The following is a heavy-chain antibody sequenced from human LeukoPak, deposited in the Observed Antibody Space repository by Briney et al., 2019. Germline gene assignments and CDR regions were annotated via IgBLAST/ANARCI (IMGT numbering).Heavy chain of an antibody. J-gene: IGHJ4*02. V-gene: IGHV4-39*02. CDR1: GGSISTSNYY. CDR2: IYYDGST. D-gene: IGHD1-26*01. CDR3: SRESGAFSPFGY. Sequence: SETLSLTCTVSGGSISTSNYYWGWIRQPPGRGLEWIGSIYYDGSTYYTPSLKSRVTISVDTSKNHFSLKVDSVTAADTAVYYCSRESGAFSPFGYWGQGTLVTVSS.